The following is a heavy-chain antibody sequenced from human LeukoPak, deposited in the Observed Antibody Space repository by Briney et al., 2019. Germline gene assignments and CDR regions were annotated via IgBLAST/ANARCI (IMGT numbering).Heavy chain of an antibody. CDR2: TYYRSKWYN. D-gene: IGHD3-10*01. J-gene: IGHJ6*02. CDR1: GDSVSSNSAA. CDR3: ARSLAQYYYGSGSYHCYGMDV. Sequence: PSQTLSLTCAISGDSVSSNSAAWNWIRQSPSRGLEWLGRTYYRSKWYNDYAVSVKSRIPINPDTSKNQFSLQLNSVTPEDTTVYYCARSLAQYYYGSGSYHCYGMDVWGQGTTVTVSS. V-gene: IGHV6-1*01.